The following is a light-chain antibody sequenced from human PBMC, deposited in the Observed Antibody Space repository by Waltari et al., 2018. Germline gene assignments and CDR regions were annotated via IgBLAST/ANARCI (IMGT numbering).Light chain of an antibody. J-gene: IGLJ1*01. CDR2: EVS. V-gene: IGLV2-14*01. CDR3: SSYTTSSAPGV. Sequence: QPASVSGSPGQSITISCSGTDSDVGAYDFVSWYQQHPGKAPHLIIYEVSNRPSGISNRFSASKSGNPASLTISGLQAEDEADYDCSSYTTSSAPGVFGTGTRVTVL. CDR1: DSDVGAYDF.